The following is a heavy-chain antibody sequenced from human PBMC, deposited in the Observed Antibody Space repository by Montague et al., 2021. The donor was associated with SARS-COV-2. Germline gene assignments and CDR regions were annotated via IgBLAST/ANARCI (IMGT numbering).Heavy chain of an antibody. D-gene: IGHD6-19*01. V-gene: IGHV4-39*01. CDR3: ARQENSSGWFKPDAFDT. CDR1: GGSISSSSYY. J-gene: IGHJ3*02. Sequence: SETLSLTCTVSGGSISSSSYYWVWLRQPPGKGREWIGSIYYSGSTYYNPSLKSRVTISVDTSKNQFSLKLSSVTAADTAVYYCARQENSSGWFKPDAFDTWGQGTMVTVSS. CDR2: IYYSGST.